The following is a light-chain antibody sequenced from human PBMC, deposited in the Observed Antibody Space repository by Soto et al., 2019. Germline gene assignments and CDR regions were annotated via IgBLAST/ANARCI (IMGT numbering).Light chain of an antibody. CDR3: QHYNYWPYT. CDR2: DAS. J-gene: IGKJ2*01. Sequence: IVMTQSPSTLSLSPWQRSTLSFRASQTIDNTLAWYQRKPGQAPRLLIYDASTRATGVPARFSGSGSGTDFTLTISSLQSEDFAVYYCQHYNYWPYTFGQGTKVDIK. CDR1: QTIDNT. V-gene: IGKV3-15*01.